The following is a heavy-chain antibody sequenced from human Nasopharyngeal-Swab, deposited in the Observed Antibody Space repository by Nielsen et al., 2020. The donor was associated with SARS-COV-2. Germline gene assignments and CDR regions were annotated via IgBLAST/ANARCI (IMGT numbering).Heavy chain of an antibody. CDR2: IYYSGST. CDR3: AGIWFGELGYYYMDV. D-gene: IGHD3-10*01. J-gene: IGHJ6*03. Sequence: RQAPGKGLEWIGYIYYSGSTYYNPSLKSRVTISVDTSKNQFSLKLSSVTAADTAVYYCAGIWFGELGYYYMDVWGKGTTVTVSS. V-gene: IGHV4-30-4*01.